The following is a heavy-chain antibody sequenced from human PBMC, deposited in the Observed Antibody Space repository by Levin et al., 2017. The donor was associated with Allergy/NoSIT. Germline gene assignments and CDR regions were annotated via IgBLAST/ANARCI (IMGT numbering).Heavy chain of an antibody. CDR2: ISGSSSST. J-gene: IGHJ4*02. D-gene: IGHD6-19*01. V-gene: IGHV3-23*01. CDR3: ARCGWYHFDS. CDR1: GFTFSNYA. Sequence: HPGGSLRLSCAASGFTFSNYAMHWVRQAPGKGLEWVSGISGSSSSTYHADSVKGRFTISRDTSKNTLYLQMSSLRTDDTAIYFCARCGWYHFDSWGQGTLVTGSS.